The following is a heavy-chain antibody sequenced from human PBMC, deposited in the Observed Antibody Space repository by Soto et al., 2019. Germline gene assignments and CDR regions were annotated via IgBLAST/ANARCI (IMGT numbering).Heavy chain of an antibody. D-gene: IGHD4-17*01. CDR2: INHSGST. J-gene: IGHJ4*02. CDR3: ARGYGTDY. Sequence: SETLSLTCAVYGGSFSGYYWSWIRQPPGKGLEWIGEINHSGSTNYNPSLKSRVTISVDTSKNQFSLKLSSVTAADTAVYYCARGYGTDYWGQGTLVTVSS. CDR1: GGSFSGYY. V-gene: IGHV4-34*01.